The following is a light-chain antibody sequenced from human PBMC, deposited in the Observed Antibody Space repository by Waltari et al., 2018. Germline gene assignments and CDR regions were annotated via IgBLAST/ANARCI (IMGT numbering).Light chain of an antibody. CDR3: QALGTGAWV. CDR1: ILGNKY. J-gene: IGLJ3*02. Sequence: SFELTQPPSVSMSPGQTASITCSGDILGNKYASWYQHKPGQSPLLVIYQDPKRPSGIPERVSGSKSGNAATLTISGTQAMDEADYYCQALGTGAWVFGGGTKLTVL. V-gene: IGLV3-1*01. CDR2: QDP.